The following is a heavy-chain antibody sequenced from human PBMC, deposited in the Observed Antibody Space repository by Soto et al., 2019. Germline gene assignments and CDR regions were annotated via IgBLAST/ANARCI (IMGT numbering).Heavy chain of an antibody. CDR1: GFTFSSYG. Sequence: GGSLRLSCAASGFTFSSYGMHWVRQAPGKGLEWVAVISYDGSNKYYADSVKGRFTISRDNSKNTLYLQMNSLRAEDTAVYYCAKDGPYYDYIWGSYRSVDYYYYMDVWGKGTTVTVSS. V-gene: IGHV3-30*18. CDR2: ISYDGSNK. J-gene: IGHJ6*03. D-gene: IGHD3-16*02. CDR3: AKDGPYYDYIWGSYRSVDYYYYMDV.